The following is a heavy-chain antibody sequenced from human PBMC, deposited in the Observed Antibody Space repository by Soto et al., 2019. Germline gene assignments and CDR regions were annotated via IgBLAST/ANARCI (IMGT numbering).Heavy chain of an antibody. CDR3: AKEGEHSSGWANFDS. CDR1: GFTFSSYA. CDR2: ISGSGGST. Sequence: EVQLLESGGGLVQPGGSLRLSCAASGFTFSSYAMSWVRQAPGKGLEWVSAISGSGGSTYYADSVKGRFTTSRDNSXXTLYLQMNSLRAEDTAVYYCAKEGEHSSGWANFDSWGQGTLVTVSS. J-gene: IGHJ4*02. V-gene: IGHV3-23*01. D-gene: IGHD6-19*01.